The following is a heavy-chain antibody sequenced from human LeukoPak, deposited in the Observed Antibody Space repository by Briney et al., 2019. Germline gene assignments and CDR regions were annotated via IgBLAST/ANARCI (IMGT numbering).Heavy chain of an antibody. Sequence: SETLSLTCTVSGGSMSTFYWSWIRQPAGKGLEWIGRIYGSGTTNYNPALKSRVTMSVDTSKKQFSLKLTSVTAADTAVYYCARDGSSWPFFESWGQGTLVTVSS. J-gene: IGHJ4*02. CDR3: ARDGSSWPFFES. V-gene: IGHV4-4*07. CDR1: GGSMSTFY. CDR2: IYGSGTT. D-gene: IGHD6-13*01.